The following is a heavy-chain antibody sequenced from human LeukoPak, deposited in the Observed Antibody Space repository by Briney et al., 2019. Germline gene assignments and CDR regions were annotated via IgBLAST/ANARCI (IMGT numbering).Heavy chain of an antibody. D-gene: IGHD7-27*01. CDR3: AGRLGSSWLDL. J-gene: IGHJ5*02. CDR2: INPNGGR. Sequence: ASVKVSCKAFGYTFTGNNIYWVRQAPGQGLEWMGWINPNGGRIYDQKFHGRVVITRDTTITTAYMEMSGLLWADTATYFFAGRLGSSWLDLWGQGTLVTVSS. V-gene: IGHV1-2*02. CDR1: GYTFTGNN.